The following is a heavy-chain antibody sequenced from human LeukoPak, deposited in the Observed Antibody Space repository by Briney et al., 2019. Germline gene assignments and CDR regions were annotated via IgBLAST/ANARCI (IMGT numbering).Heavy chain of an antibody. CDR1: GFTISSYG. D-gene: IGHD3-3*01. CDR2: ISYDGSNK. CDR3: AKDLWKATYYFDY. Sequence: PGGSLRLSCAASGFTISSYGMHWVRQAPGKGLEWVAVISYDGSNKYYADSVKGRFTISRDNSKNTLYLQMNSLRAEDTAVYYCAKDLWKATYYFDYWGQGTLVTVSS. J-gene: IGHJ4*02. V-gene: IGHV3-30*18.